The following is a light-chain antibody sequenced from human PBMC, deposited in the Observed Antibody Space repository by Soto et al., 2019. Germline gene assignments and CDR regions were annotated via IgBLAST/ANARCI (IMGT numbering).Light chain of an antibody. V-gene: IGLV2-11*01. CDR1: SSDVGGYDY. J-gene: IGLJ1*01. CDR2: DVT. Sequence: QSALTQPPSVSGSPGQSVTISCTGTSSDVGGYDYVSWYQQRPGKAPQLLIYDVTKRPSGVPDRFSGSKSGNTASLTISGLQAEDEADFYCCSYGGSFPYVFGTGTKLTVL. CDR3: CSYGGSFPYV.